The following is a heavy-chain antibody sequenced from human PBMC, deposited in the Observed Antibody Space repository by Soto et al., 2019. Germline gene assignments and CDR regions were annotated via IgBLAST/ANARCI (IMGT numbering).Heavy chain of an antibody. V-gene: IGHV5-51*01. J-gene: IGHJ6*02. CDR3: ARPGYSSHGMDV. CDR2: IFPGDSDT. CDR1: GYSFTNYW. D-gene: IGHD6-19*01. Sequence: PGESLKISCKGSGYSFTNYWIGWVRQEPGKGLEWMGTIFPGDSDTRYSPSFQGQVTISADRSTSTAYLQWSSLKASDTAMYYCARPGYSSHGMDVWGQGTTVTVSS.